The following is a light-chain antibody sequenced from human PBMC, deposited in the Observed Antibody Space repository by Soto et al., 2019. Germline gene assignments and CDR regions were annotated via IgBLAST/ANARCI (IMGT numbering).Light chain of an antibody. Sequence: SSLTQPGSLSGASLKSVPLSCTGTRRDVGGYDYVSWYQQLPGKAPKLLIYDVNNRPSGVSHRFSGSKSGNTASLTISGLQAEDEADYYCSSYTGSSTFVFGTGTKVHRP. CDR1: RRDVGGYDY. CDR2: DVN. J-gene: IGLJ1*01. CDR3: SSYTGSSTFV. V-gene: IGLV2-14*01.